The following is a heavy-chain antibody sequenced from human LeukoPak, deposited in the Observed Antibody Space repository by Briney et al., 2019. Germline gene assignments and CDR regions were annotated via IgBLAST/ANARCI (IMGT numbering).Heavy chain of an antibody. CDR2: IISISSYI. Sequence: GGSLRLSCAASGFTFSSYSMNWVRQSPGKALEWVSSIISISSYIYYADSVKGRFTISRDHAKNSLYLQMNSLRAEDTAVYYCARDLHCSGGSCYQYFDYWGQGTLVTVPS. D-gene: IGHD2-15*01. J-gene: IGHJ4*02. CDR1: GFTFSSYS. CDR3: ARDLHCSGGSCYQYFDY. V-gene: IGHV3-21*01.